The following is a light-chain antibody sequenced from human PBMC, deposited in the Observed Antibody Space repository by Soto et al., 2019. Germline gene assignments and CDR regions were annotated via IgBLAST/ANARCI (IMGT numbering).Light chain of an antibody. V-gene: IGLV4-69*01. J-gene: IGLJ2*01. CDR3: QTWGTGIQGSV. CDR1: RGHSSYA. CDR2: LNSDGSH. Sequence: QLVLTQSPSASASLGASVKLTCTLSRGHSSYAIAWHQQQPEKGPRYLMKLNSDGSHRKGDGIPDRFSGSSSGAERYLIITSLQSEDEADYYCQTWGTGIQGSVFGGGTKLTVL.